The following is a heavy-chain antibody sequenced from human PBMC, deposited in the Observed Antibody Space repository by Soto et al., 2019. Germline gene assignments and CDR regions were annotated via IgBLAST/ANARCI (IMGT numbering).Heavy chain of an antibody. Sequence: GASVKVSCKASGYSLTGHYIHWVRQAPGQGLEWMGTISPGSLNKAYAQKFQGRVTMTRDTSTSTVYMELNSLGAEDTALYYCVRDQLYFYDFSGRPVNGFDLWGQGTMVTVSS. CDR2: ISPGSLNK. J-gene: IGHJ3*01. V-gene: IGHV1-46*01. D-gene: IGHD3-22*01. CDR3: VRDQLYFYDFSGRPVNGFDL. CDR1: GYSLTGHY.